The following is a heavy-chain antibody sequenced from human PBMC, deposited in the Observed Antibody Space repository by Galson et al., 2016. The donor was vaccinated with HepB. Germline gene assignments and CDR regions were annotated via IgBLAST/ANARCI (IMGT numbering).Heavy chain of an antibody. CDR3: AISGVPGLNYYDGSGYFPMGY. CDR2: ISDDGRKK. Sequence: SLRLSCAVSGLKFSNYGVHWVRQAPGKGLEWVAIISDDGRKKYYADSVEGRFTISRDNDDNTLPLQMNSLRPEDTSVYYCAISGVPGLNYYDGSGYFPMGYWGQGTLVTVSS. V-gene: IGHV3-30*03. J-gene: IGHJ4*02. D-gene: IGHD3-22*01. CDR1: GLKFSNYG.